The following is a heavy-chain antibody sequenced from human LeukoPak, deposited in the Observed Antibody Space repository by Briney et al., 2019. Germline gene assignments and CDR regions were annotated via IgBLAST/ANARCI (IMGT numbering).Heavy chain of an antibody. J-gene: IGHJ4*02. D-gene: IGHD5-12*01. CDR3: ARDRGYSGYDY. CDR2: IYWDDDK. CDR1: GGSISSYYW. V-gene: IGHV2-5*08. Sequence: TLSLTCTVSGGSISSYYWSWIRQPPGKALEWLALIYWDDDKRYSPSLKSRLTITKDTSKNQVVLTLTNMDPVDTATYSCARDRGYSGYDYWGQGTLVTVSS.